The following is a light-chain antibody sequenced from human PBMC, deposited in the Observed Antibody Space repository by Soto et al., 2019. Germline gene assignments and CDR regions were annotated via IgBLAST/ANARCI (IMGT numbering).Light chain of an antibody. J-gene: IGKJ5*01. V-gene: IGKV1-39*01. CDR1: QSISNY. Sequence: DIQMTQSPSSLSASVGDRVTITCRASQSISNYLNWYQQKPGKAPKLLIYGASNLQSGVPSRFSGSGSETDFTLPITSLQPEDFATYYCQQSHSTPFLGTFGQGTRLEIK. CDR3: QQSHSTPFLGT. CDR2: GAS.